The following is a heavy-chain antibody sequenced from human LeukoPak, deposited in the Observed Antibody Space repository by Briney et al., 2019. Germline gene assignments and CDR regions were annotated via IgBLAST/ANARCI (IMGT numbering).Heavy chain of an antibody. CDR2: IWYDGSNK. Sequence: PGRSLRLSCAASGFTFSSYGMHWVRQAPGKGLEWVAVIWYDGSNKYYADSVKGRFTISRGNSKNTLYLQMNSLRAEDTAVYYCAKDARIAVAGKLDYWGQGTLVTVSS. CDR1: GFTFSSYG. CDR3: AKDARIAVAGKLDY. J-gene: IGHJ4*02. V-gene: IGHV3-33*06. D-gene: IGHD6-19*01.